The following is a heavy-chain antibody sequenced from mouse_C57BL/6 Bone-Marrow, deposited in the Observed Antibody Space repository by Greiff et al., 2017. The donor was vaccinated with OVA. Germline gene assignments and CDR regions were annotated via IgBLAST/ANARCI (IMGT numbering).Heavy chain of an antibody. Sequence: QVLLQQSGAELARPGDSVKMTCKASGYTFTSYGISWVKQRTGQGLEWIGEFYPRSGNTFYNEKFKGKATLSADKSFSTAYIELRSLTSDDSAVYFCARCVVYYDYIYAIGYWGQGTSVSVSS. J-gene: IGHJ4*01. CDR1: GYTFTSYG. CDR3: ARCVVYYDYIYAIGY. D-gene: IGHD2-4*01. CDR2: FYPRSGNT. V-gene: IGHV1-81*01.